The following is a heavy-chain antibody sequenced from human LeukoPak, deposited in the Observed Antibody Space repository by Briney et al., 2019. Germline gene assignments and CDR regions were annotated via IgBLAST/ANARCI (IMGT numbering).Heavy chain of an antibody. V-gene: IGHV1-46*01. CDR3: ARDNSVEDTAWWFDP. CDR1: GYTFTSYY. J-gene: IGHJ5*02. Sequence: ASVKVSCKASGYTFTSYYMHWVRQAPGQGVEWVGIINPSGGSTSYAQKFQGRVTMTRDMSTSTDYMELSSLRSEDTAVYYCARDNSVEDTAWWFDPWGQGTLVTVSS. CDR2: INPSGGST. D-gene: IGHD4-23*01.